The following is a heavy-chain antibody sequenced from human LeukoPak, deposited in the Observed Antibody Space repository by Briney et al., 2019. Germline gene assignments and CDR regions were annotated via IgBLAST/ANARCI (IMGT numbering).Heavy chain of an antibody. V-gene: IGHV4-34*01. D-gene: IGHD6-13*01. J-gene: IGHJ4*02. CDR3: AREAFSSWYFDY. Sequence: SETLSLTCAFYGGSFSGYYWSWIGQPPGKGLEWIGEINHSGSTNYNPSLKSRVTISVDTSKNQFSLKLSSVTAADTAVYYCAREAFSSWYFDYWGQGTLVTVSS. CDR1: GGSFSGYY. CDR2: INHSGST.